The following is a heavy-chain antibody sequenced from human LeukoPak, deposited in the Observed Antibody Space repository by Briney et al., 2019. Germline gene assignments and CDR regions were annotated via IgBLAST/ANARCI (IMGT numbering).Heavy chain of an antibody. CDR3: ARLARYSWSPISPLYYYYYMDV. D-gene: IGHD1-26*01. J-gene: IGHJ6*03. V-gene: IGHV1-46*01. Sequence: ASVKVSCKASGYTFTSYSMNWVRQAPGQGREWMGMINPSDASTTYAKKFQGRVTMNRDKYKSKVYMEMSSLRSEDTAVYYCARLARYSWSPISPLYYYYYMDVWGKGTTVTVSS. CDR1: GYTFTSYS. CDR2: INPSDAST.